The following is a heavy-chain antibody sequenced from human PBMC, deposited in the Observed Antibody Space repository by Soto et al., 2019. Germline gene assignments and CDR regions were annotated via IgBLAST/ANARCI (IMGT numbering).Heavy chain of an antibody. Sequence: QVQLVQSGAELKKPGASVTVSCKASGYTFTGHDLHWVRQAPGQGLEWMGWIKANGGATKYARKFKGRVTMTRDTSTTTAYLELNSLRSDDTAVYFCARVWSYSDGSSYPYWGQGTLVTVSA. CDR2: IKANGGAT. V-gene: IGHV1-2*02. D-gene: IGHD6-6*01. CDR3: ARVWSYSDGSSYPY. J-gene: IGHJ4*02. CDR1: GYTFTGHD.